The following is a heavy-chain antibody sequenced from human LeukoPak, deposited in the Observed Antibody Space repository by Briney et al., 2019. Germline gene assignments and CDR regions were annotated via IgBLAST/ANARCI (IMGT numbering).Heavy chain of an antibody. CDR1: GGSISSYY. CDR2: IYNIWST. CDR3: SGPSGIVVVPAAIRKNYYYMDV. J-gene: IGHJ6*03. D-gene: IGHD2-2*01. V-gene: IGHV4-4*07. Sequence: SETLSLTCTVSGGSISSYYWSWIRQPAGKGLEWIGRIYNIWSTNYNPSLKSRVIMTVDTSKNQFSLKLSSVTAADTAVYYCSGPSGIVVVPAAIRKNYYYMDVWGKGTTVTVSS.